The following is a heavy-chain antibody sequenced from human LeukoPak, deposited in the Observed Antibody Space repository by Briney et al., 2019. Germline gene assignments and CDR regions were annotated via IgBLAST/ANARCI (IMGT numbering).Heavy chain of an antibody. CDR1: GFTFSSYS. CDR2: ISGSSSYI. D-gene: IGHD6-19*01. CDR3: ARDPYSSGWYKDAFDI. J-gene: IGHJ3*02. Sequence: KPGGSLRLSCAASGFTFSSYSMNWVRQAPGKGLEWVSSISGSSSYINYADSVKGRFTISRDNAQNSLFLQLNSLRAEDTAVYYCARDPYSSGWYKDAFDIWGQGIMVTVSS. V-gene: IGHV3-21*01.